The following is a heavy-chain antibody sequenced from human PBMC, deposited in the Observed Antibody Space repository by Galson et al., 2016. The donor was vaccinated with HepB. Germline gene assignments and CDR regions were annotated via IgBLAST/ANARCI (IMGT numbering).Heavy chain of an antibody. J-gene: IGHJ4*02. D-gene: IGHD3-10*01. Sequence: SLRLSCAASGFTFINYAMSWVRQAPGKGLEWVSGISGTDGRTLYADSVKGRFPISRDNSKGTLYLQRNSLRADEPAVYYCAKESGLGNVKTDFDYWGQGTVVTVSS. CDR2: ISGTDGRT. V-gene: IGHV3-23*01. CDR1: GFTFINYA. CDR3: AKESGLGNVKTDFDY.